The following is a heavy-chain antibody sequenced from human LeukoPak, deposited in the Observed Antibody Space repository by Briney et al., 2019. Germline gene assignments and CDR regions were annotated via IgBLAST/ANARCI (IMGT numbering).Heavy chain of an antibody. CDR2: ISGSGGST. D-gene: IGHD3-10*01. J-gene: IGHJ5*01. Sequence: GGSLRLSCVASGFTFRFYGMSWVRQAPGKGLEWVSFISGSGGSTYYADFMKGRFTISRDNSKNALFLQMNSLRAEDAAVYYCARDLDRFGGWYECWGQGTLVTVSS. CDR1: GFTFRFYG. CDR3: ARDLDRFGGWYEC. V-gene: IGHV3-23*01.